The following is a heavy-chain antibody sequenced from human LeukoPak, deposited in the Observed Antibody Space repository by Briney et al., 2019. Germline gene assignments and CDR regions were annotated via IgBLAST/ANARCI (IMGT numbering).Heavy chain of an antibody. CDR2: ISSSGSTI. CDR3: ARAGGGYIVVVPAAFDY. V-gene: IGHV3-48*03. J-gene: IGHJ4*02. D-gene: IGHD2-2*01. Sequence: GGSLRLSCAAFGFTFSSYEMNWVRQAPGKGLEWVSYISSSGSTIYYADSVKGRFTISRDNAKNSLYLQMNSLRAEDTAVYYCARAGGGYIVVVPAAFDYWGQGTLVTVSS. CDR1: GFTFSSYE.